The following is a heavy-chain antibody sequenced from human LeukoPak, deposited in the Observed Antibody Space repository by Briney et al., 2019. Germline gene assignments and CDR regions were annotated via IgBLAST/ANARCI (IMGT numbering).Heavy chain of an antibody. CDR3: ARAVTPDAFDI. J-gene: IGHJ3*02. Sequence: GGSLRLSCAASGFTFSSYWMHWVRHAPGKGLVWVSRINSDGSSTSYADSVKGRFTISRDNAKNTLYLQMNSLRAEDTAVYYCARAVTPDAFDIWGQGTMVTVSS. V-gene: IGHV3-74*01. CDR2: INSDGSST. D-gene: IGHD4-17*01. CDR1: GFTFSSYW.